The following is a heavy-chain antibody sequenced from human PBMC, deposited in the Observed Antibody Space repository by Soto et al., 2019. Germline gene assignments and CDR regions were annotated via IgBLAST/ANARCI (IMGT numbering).Heavy chain of an antibody. V-gene: IGHV3-66*01. CDR1: GFTVSNNY. Sequence: EVQLVESGGGLVQPGGSLRLSCAASGFTVSNNYMTWVRQAPGRGLDWVSIIFSAGSTYYADSVRGRFTISRDNSKNTLYLQMNSLRVEDTAIYYCARGAGGNSWRSPAFDSWGQGTLVTVPS. J-gene: IGHJ4*02. CDR2: IFSAGST. CDR3: ARGAGGNSWRSPAFDS. D-gene: IGHD5-18*01.